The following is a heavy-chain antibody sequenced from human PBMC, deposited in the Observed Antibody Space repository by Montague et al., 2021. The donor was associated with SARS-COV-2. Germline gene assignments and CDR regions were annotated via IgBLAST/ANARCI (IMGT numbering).Heavy chain of an antibody. CDR3: ARDRRMRDISGYYYGMDV. D-gene: IGHD2-15*01. CDR1: GFTVSSNY. V-gene: IGHV3-53*04. CDR2: TYSGGST. J-gene: IGHJ6*02. Sequence: SLRLSCAASGFTVSSNYMSWVRQAPGKGLEWVSVTYSGGSTYYADSVKGRFTISRHNSKNTLYLQMNSLRAEDTAVYYCARDRRMRDISGYYYGMDVWGQGTTVTVSS.